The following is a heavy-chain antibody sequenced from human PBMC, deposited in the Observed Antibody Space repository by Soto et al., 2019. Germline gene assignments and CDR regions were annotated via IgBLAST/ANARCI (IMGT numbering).Heavy chain of an antibody. D-gene: IGHD3-10*01. J-gene: IGHJ4*02. V-gene: IGHV1-18*01. CDR1: GYTFTSYG. CDR2: ISAYNGNT. CDR3: ARVQVELTYYYGSGTPLRGNYFDY. Sequence: ASVKVSCKASGYTFTSYGISWVRQAPGQGLEWMGWISAYNGNTNYAQKLQGRVTMTTDTSTSTAYMELRSLRSDDTAVYYCARVQVELTYYYGSGTPLRGNYFDYWGQGTLVTVSS.